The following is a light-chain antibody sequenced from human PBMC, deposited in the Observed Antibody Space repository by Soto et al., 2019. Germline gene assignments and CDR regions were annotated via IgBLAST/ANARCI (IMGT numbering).Light chain of an antibody. CDR3: QQTYSVPLS. CDR2: GAS. CDR1: QRIGTS. Sequence: DIPMTQSPSSLSASVGDRLTISCRASQRIGTSLNWFQQKPGEATKFLIYGASSLQSGVPSRFSGSRSGTDFTLTISSVQPEDIANYYCQQTYSVPLSFRGGTKVEIK. V-gene: IGKV1-39*01. J-gene: IGKJ4*01.